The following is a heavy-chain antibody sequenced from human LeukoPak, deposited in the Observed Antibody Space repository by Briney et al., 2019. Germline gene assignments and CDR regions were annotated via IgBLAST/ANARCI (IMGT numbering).Heavy chain of an antibody. CDR1: GGSFSSYY. D-gene: IGHD6-19*01. CDR2: IYYSGST. CDR3: ARVVAVAGTGWRGVDY. V-gene: IGHV4-59*01. Sequence: SETLSLTCTVSGGSFSSYYWTWIRQPPGKGLEWIGYIYYSGSTNYNPSLKSRVTMSVDTSKNQFSLKLSSVTAADTAVYYCARVVAVAGTGWRGVDYWGQGTLVTVSS. J-gene: IGHJ4*02.